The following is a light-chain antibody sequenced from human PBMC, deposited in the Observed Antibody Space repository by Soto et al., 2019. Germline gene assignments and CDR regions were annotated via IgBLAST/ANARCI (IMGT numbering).Light chain of an antibody. Sequence: IQMTQSPSTLSASIGDRVTITCRASQSINNRLAWYQQMPGKAPNLLIYDASSLKSGVPSRFSGSGSGTEFTLTISSLQPDDFATYYCQHYNSYSEAFGQGTKVDIK. CDR1: QSINNR. CDR3: QHYNSYSEA. J-gene: IGKJ1*01. V-gene: IGKV1-5*01. CDR2: DAS.